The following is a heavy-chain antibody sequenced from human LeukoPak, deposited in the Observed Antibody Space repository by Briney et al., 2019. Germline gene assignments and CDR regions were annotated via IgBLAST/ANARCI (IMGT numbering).Heavy chain of an antibody. J-gene: IGHJ6*02. V-gene: IGHV4-59*01. CDR3: ARTATRYYYYGMDV. CDR2: IYYSGST. CDR1: GGSISSYY. D-gene: IGHD2-15*01. Sequence: SETLSLTCTVSGGSISSYYWSWIRQPPGKGLEWIGYIYYSGSTNYNPSLKSRVTISVDTSKNQFSLKLSSVTAADTAVYYCARTATRYYYYGMDVWGQGTTVTVSS.